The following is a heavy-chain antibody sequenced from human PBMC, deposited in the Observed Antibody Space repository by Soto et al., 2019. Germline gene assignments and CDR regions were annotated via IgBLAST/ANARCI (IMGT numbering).Heavy chain of an antibody. J-gene: IGHJ4*02. Sequence: EMQLLESGGGLVQAGGSLRLSCAASGFTVSSYALNWVRQAPGKGLEWVSGISASTYYADSVKGRFTISRDTSKTTLYLQMNSLRAEDTAIYFGAIRMYSTRWYYLDYWGQGTLVTVSS. CDR3: AIRMYSTRWYYLDY. V-gene: IGHV3-23*01. D-gene: IGHD6-13*01. CDR2: ISAST. CDR1: GFTVSSYA.